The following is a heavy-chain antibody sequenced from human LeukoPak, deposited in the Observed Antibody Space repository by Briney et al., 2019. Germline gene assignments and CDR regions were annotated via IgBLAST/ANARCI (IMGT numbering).Heavy chain of an antibody. V-gene: IGHV4-59*08. CDR1: GGSFSSYY. CDR2: IYYSGSP. CDR3: ARHRGILTGYYWVDY. J-gene: IGHJ4*02. D-gene: IGHD3-9*01. Sequence: SETLSLTCTVSGGSFSSYYWSWIRQPPGKGLAWIGYIYYSGSPNYNPSLKSRVTISVDTSKNQFSLKLSSVTAADTAVYYCARHRGILTGYYWVDYWGQGTLVTVSS.